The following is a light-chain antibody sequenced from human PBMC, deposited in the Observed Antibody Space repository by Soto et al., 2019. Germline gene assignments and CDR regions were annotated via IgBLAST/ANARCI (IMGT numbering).Light chain of an antibody. CDR1: SRDVGGYSS. J-gene: IGLJ2*01. V-gene: IGLV2-14*01. Sequence: QSALTQPASVSGSPGQSITISCTGTSRDVGGYSSVSWYQQHPGKAPKLMIYDVSNRPSGVSNRFSGSKSVNTASLTISGLQAEDEADYYCSSYTSSSTVVFGEGTKLTVL. CDR3: SSYTSSSTVV. CDR2: DVS.